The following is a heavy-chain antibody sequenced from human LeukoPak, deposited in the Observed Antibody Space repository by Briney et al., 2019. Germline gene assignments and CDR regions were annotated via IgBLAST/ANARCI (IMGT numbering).Heavy chain of an antibody. D-gene: IGHD2-2*02. CDR3: TTGNSYCSSTSCYKNGRAPGVNLDY. CDR2: IKSKTDGGTT. V-gene: IGHV3-15*07. J-gene: IGHJ4*02. CDR1: GFTFSNAW. Sequence: GGSLRLSCGASGFTFSNAWMNWVRQPPGKGLEWVGRIKSKTDGGTTDYAAPVKGRFTISRDDSKNTLYLQMNSLKTEDTAVYYCTTGNSYCSSTSCYKNGRAPGVNLDYWGQGTLVTVSS.